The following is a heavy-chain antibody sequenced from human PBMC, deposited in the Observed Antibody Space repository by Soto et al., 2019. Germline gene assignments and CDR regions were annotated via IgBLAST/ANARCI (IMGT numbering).Heavy chain of an antibody. D-gene: IGHD1-7*01. CDR1: GFTFNTYV. V-gene: IGHV3-23*01. Sequence: XVSLRLSCAASGFTFNTYVMNWVRQAPGKGLEWVSTISYSADKTHYADSVKGRFTISRDNSRDTLFLQMNSLRADDAAVYYCARRARTATTNWGAFDVWGQGTMVTVSS. CDR2: ISYSADKT. CDR3: ARRARTATTNWGAFDV. J-gene: IGHJ3*01.